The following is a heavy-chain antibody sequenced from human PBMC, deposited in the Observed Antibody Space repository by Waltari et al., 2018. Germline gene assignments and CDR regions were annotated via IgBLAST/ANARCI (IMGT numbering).Heavy chain of an antibody. CDR2: IKQDGSEK. CDR3: VTGLTTVTAKDYFDH. J-gene: IGHJ4*02. V-gene: IGHV3-7*01. D-gene: IGHD4-17*01. Sequence: EVQLVESGGGSVQPGGSLRLSCAASGMTFSTYWMIWVRQAPGKGVEWVTNIKQDGSEKNFVDSVEGRFSISRDNAQNSLYLQMNSLRAEDTAIYYCVTGLTTVTAKDYFDHWGQGALVTVS. CDR1: GMTFSTYW.